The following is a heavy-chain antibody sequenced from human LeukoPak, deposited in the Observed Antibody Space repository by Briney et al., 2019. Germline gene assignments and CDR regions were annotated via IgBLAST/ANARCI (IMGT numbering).Heavy chain of an antibody. J-gene: IGHJ4*02. D-gene: IGHD3-9*01. CDR1: GGSISSGSYY. CDR2: IYTSGST. Sequence: SETLSLTCTVSGGSISSGSYYWRWIRQPAGKGLEWIGRIYTSGSTNYNPSLKSRVTISVDTSKNQFSLKLSSVTAADTAVYYCARHDILTGPFDYWGQGTLVTVSS. V-gene: IGHV4-61*02. CDR3: ARHDILTGPFDY.